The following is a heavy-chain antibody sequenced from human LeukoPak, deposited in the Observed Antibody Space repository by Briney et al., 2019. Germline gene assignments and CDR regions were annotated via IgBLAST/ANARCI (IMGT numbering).Heavy chain of an antibody. D-gene: IGHD2-15*01. CDR2: ISWDGGST. Sequence: GGSLRLSCAASGFTFSSYGMHWVRQAPGKGLEWVSLISWDGGSTYYADSVKGRFTISRDNSKNSLYLQMNSLRAEDTAVYYCAREAHCSGGSCRIDYWGQGTLVTVSS. CDR1: GFTFSSYG. V-gene: IGHV3-43D*03. J-gene: IGHJ4*02. CDR3: AREAHCSGGSCRIDY.